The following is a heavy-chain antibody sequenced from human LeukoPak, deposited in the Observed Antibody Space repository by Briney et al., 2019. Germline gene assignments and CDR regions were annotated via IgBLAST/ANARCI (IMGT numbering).Heavy chain of an antibody. J-gene: IGHJ3*02. D-gene: IGHD4-17*01. V-gene: IGHV3-9*01. CDR3: AKDTGDYFAFDI. CDR2: ISWNSGSI. CDR1: GFTFDDYA. Sequence: PGGSLRLSCAASGFTFDDYAMHWVRQAPGKGLEWVSGISWNSGSIGYADSVKGRFTISRDNAKNSLYLQMNSLRAEGTALYYCAKDTGDYFAFDIWGQGTMVTVSS.